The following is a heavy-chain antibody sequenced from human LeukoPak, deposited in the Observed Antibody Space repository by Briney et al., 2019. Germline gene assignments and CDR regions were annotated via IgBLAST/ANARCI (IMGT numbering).Heavy chain of an antibody. CDR2: IIPIFGTA. J-gene: IGHJ4*02. CDR1: GGTFNA. CDR3: AAGRRLGELFFDY. Sequence: ASVKVSCKASGGTFNAISWVRQAPGQGLEWMGGIIPIFGTANYAQNFQGRVTITAGESTNTAYLELDSLKHDDTAVYYCAAGRRLGELFFDYWGQGTLVTVSS. V-gene: IGHV1-69*13. D-gene: IGHD3-10*01.